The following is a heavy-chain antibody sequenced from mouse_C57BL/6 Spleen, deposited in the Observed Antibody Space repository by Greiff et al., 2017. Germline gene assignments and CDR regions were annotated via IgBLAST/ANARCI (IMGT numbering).Heavy chain of an antibody. CDR1: GYTFNSYW. V-gene: IGHV1-5*01. CDR3: TRSGLRGYAMDY. CDR2: IYPGNSDT. J-gene: IGHJ4*01. D-gene: IGHD6-5*01. Sequence: EVQLQQSGTVLARPGASVKMSCKTSGYTFNSYWMHWVKQRTGQGLEWIGAIYPGNSDTSYNQKFKGKANLTAVTSASTAYMELSSLTNEDSAVYYCTRSGLRGYAMDYWGQGTSVTVSS.